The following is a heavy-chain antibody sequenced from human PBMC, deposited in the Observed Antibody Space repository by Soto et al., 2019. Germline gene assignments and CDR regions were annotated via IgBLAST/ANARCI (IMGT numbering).Heavy chain of an antibody. CDR1: GFTFSSYW. CDR3: ARARPAAISNWFDP. Sequence: PGGSLRLSCSASGFTFSSYWMHWVRQVPGEGLVWVSRINNDGSSTSYADSVKGRFTISRDNAKNTLYLQMNSLRAEDTALYYCARARPAAISNWFDPWGQGTLVTSPQ. D-gene: IGHD2-2*01. CDR2: INNDGSST. J-gene: IGHJ5*02. V-gene: IGHV3-74*01.